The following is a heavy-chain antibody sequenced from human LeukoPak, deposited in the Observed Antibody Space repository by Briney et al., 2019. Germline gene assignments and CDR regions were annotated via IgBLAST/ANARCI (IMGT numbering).Heavy chain of an antibody. CDR3: AGTYSSSWLGGGGETFDY. CDR1: GGSISSSSYY. V-gene: IGHV4-39*01. CDR2: IYYSGST. D-gene: IGHD6-13*01. J-gene: IGHJ4*02. Sequence: PSETLSLTCTVSGGSISSSSYYWGWIRQPPGKGLERIGSIYYSGSTYYNPSLKSRVTISVDTSKNQFSLKLSSVTAADTAVYYCAGTYSSSWLGGGGETFDYWGQGTLVTVSS.